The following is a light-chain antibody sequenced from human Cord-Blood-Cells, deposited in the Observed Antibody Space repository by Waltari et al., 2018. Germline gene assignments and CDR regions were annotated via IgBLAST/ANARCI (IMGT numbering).Light chain of an antibody. Sequence: QLVLTQSPSASASLGASVKLTCTLSSGHSSYAIAWHQQQPEKGPRYLMKLNSDGSHSEGDGGPDRFSGSSSGAGRYLTISSLQSEDEADYYCQTWGTGINWVFGGGTKLTVL. J-gene: IGLJ3*02. V-gene: IGLV4-69*01. CDR2: LNSDGSH. CDR1: SGHSSYA. CDR3: QTWGTGINWV.